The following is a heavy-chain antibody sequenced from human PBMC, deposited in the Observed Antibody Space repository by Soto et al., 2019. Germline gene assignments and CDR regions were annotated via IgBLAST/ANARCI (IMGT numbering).Heavy chain of an antibody. Sequence: GGSLRLSCAASGFTFSNYVMSWVRQAPGKVLEWVSAISVSGGSTFYADSVKGRFTISRDNAKNSLYLQMNSLRVEDTALYYCAKGMDYGLTTMGIDYWGQGTLVTVSS. CDR3: AKGMDYGLTTMGIDY. D-gene: IGHD5-18*01. V-gene: IGHV3-23*01. CDR1: GFTFSNYV. CDR2: ISVSGGST. J-gene: IGHJ4*02.